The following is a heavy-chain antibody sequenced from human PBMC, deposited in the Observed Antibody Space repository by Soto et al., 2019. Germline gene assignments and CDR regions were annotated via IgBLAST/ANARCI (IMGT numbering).Heavy chain of an antibody. CDR1: GDSVSSNSAG. CDR2: TYYGSKWYN. J-gene: IGHJ6*03. CDR3: ARGSWDDVSGHYYMDV. Sequence: QVQLQQSGPGLVKPSQTLSLTCDISGDSVSSNSAGWNWIRQTPSRGLEWLGRTYYGSKWYNNYAVSVKSRVSVNPDTAKNQFSLQLNSVTPEDTAVYYCARGSWDDVSGHYYMDVWGKGTTVTVSS. D-gene: IGHD1-1*01. V-gene: IGHV6-1*01.